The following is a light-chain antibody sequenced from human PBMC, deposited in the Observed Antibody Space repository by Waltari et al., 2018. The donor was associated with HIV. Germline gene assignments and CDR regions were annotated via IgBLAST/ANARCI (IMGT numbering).Light chain of an antibody. Sequence: DIVVTQSPDPLALSLGERATINCTSSQSVLYSSNKNYLASYQQKPGPPPKLLIYWASARESGVPDRFSGSGSGTDFTLTINSLRAEDAAVYFCHQYYTTPQTFGQGTKVEIK. CDR1: QSVLYSSNKNY. V-gene: IGKV4-1*01. J-gene: IGKJ1*01. CDR2: WAS. CDR3: HQYYTTPQT.